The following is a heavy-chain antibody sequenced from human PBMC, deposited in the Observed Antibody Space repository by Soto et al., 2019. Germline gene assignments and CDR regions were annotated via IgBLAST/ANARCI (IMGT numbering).Heavy chain of an antibody. CDR3: AKSQSYTIFGVVIMTSSDGMDV. D-gene: IGHD3-3*01. CDR2: ISYAGSNN. CDR1: GFTFSSYG. J-gene: IGHJ6*02. V-gene: IGHV3-30*18. Sequence: QVQLVESGGGVVQPGRSLRLSCAASGFTFSSYGMHWVRQAPGKGLEWVAVISYAGSNNYYADSVKGRFTISRDNSKNTLYLHMNSQRAEDTAVYYFAKSQSYTIFGVVIMTSSDGMDVWGQGNTVTVSS.